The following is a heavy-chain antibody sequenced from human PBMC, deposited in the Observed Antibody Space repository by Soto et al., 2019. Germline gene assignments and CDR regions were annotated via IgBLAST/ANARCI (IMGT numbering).Heavy chain of an antibody. CDR2: INHSGST. Sequence: QVQLQQWGAGLLKPSETLSLTCAVYGGSFSGYYWSWIRQPPGKGLEWIGEINHSGSTNYNPSLKSRVTISVDTSKNQFSLKLSSVTAADTAVYYCARGRERGAVAGTPFDYWGQGTLVTVSS. CDR3: ARGRERGAVAGTPFDY. D-gene: IGHD6-19*01. CDR1: GGSFSGYY. J-gene: IGHJ4*02. V-gene: IGHV4-34*01.